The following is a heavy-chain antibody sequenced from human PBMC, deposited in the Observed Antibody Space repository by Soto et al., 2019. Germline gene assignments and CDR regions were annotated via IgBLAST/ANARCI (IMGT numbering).Heavy chain of an antibody. CDR2: INPNTGGA. D-gene: IGHD3-16*01. CDR1: GYTFTGYY. V-gene: IGHV1-2*04. Sequence: QEHLVQSGAEVKSPGASVKVSCKAAGYTFTGYYIHWVRQAPGQGLEWMGWINPNTGGANIAQKFQGWVTLTRDTSMTTTYIEVNRLTSNETAVYYCARDYDDGSASYGVDIWGQGTMVTVAS. J-gene: IGHJ3*01. CDR3: ARDYDDGSASYGVDI.